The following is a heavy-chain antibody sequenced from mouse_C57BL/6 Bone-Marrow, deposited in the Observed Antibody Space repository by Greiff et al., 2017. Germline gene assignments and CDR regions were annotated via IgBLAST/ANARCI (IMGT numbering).Heavy chain of an antibody. CDR2: INPYNGGT. CDR3: SRSYYGLDY. J-gene: IGHJ2*01. CDR1: GYTFTDYY. V-gene: IGHV1-19*01. D-gene: IGHD1-1*01. Sequence: EVQLQQSGPVLVKPGASVKMSCKASGYTFTDYYMNWVKQSHGKSLEWIGVINPYNGGTSYNPKFKGKATLTVDKSSSTAYMGLNSLTSEDSAVYYCSRSYYGLDYWGQGTTLTVSS.